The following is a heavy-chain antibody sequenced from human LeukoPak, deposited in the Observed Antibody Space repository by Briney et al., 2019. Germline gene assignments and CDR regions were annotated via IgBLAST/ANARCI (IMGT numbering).Heavy chain of an antibody. V-gene: IGHV1-3*03. J-gene: IGHJ6*03. CDR1: GYTFTSYA. CDR2: INAGNGNT. Sequence: GASVKVSCKASGYTFTSYAMHWVRQAPGQRLEWMGWINAGNGNTKYSQEFQGRVTITRDTSASTAYMELSSLRSEDMAVYYCARLTAYYGSGSYYNTHYYYYMDVWGKGTTVTISS. D-gene: IGHD3-10*01. CDR3: ARLTAYYGSGSYYNTHYYYYMDV.